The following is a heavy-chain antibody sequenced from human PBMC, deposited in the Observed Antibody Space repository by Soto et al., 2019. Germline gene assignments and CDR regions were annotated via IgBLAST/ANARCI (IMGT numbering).Heavy chain of an antibody. CDR3: ARPTRYYYDSSGQSAWFDP. Sequence: QVQLVQSGAEVKKPGSSVKVSCKASGGTFSSYAISWVRQAPGQGLEWMGGIIPIFGTANYAQKFQGRVPITAYESTSTAYMELSSLRSEDTAVYYCARPTRYYYDSSGQSAWFDPWGQGTLVTVSS. CDR2: IIPIFGTA. CDR1: GGTFSSYA. D-gene: IGHD3-22*01. J-gene: IGHJ5*02. V-gene: IGHV1-69*12.